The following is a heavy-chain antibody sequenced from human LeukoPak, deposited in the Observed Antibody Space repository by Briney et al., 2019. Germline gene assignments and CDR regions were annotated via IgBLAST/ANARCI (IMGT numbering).Heavy chain of an antibody. J-gene: IGHJ4*02. CDR1: GGSFSGYY. Sequence: SETLPLTCAVYGGSFSGYYWSWIRQPPGKGLEWIGEINHSGSTNYNPSLKSRVTISVDTSKNQFSLKLSSVTAADTAVYYCARVYYYGSGSGDFDYWGQGTQVTVSS. CDR2: INHSGST. V-gene: IGHV4-34*01. D-gene: IGHD3-10*01. CDR3: ARVYYYGSGSGDFDY.